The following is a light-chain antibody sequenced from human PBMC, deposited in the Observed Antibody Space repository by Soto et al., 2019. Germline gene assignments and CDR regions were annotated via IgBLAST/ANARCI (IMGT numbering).Light chain of an antibody. J-gene: IGLJ3*02. V-gene: IGLV2-8*01. CDR1: SSDVGGNDY. CDR2: EVN. CDR3: CSYGFAGSDYLV. Sequence: QSALTQPPSASGSPGQSVTISCTGASSDVGGNDYVSWYQHHPGKVPKLMIFEVNKRPSGVPHRFSGSKSGNTASLTVSGFQAEDEADYYCCSYGFAGSDYLVFGGGTKVTVL.